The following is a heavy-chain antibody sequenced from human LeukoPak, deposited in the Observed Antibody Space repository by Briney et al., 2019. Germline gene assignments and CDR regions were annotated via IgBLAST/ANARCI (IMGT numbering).Heavy chain of an antibody. CDR3: ARAPDGSAYRSFNI. CDR2: INQNGNEK. CDR1: GFTFSSNW. D-gene: IGHD3-22*01. J-gene: IGHJ3*02. V-gene: IGHV3-7*01. Sequence: GGSLRLSCAASGFTFSSNWMTWVRQGPGKGLEWVANINQNGNEKHYVDSVKGRFTISRDNVKNSLFLEMNSLRGEDTAVYYCARAPDGSAYRSFNIWGQGTMVTVSS.